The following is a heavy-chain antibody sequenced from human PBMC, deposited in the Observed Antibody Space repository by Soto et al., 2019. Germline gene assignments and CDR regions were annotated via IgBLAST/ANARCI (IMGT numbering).Heavy chain of an antibody. V-gene: IGHV1-58*01. CDR3: AAALIGVVGDFDL. CDR1: GFTFGSSA. CDR2: IVVASGYS. D-gene: IGHD2-21*01. Sequence: LAQSGPDVTKPGTSVKVSCKTSGFTFGSSAVQWVRQVRGQRLEWIGWIVVASGYSNVAQKFQDRVSLTRDLSTNTAFMELSSLTSEDSAMYYCAAALIGVVGDFDLWGQGTLVSVSS. J-gene: IGHJ4*02.